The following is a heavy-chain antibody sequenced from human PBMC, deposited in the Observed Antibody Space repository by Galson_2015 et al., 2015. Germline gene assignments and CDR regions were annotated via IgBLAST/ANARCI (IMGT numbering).Heavy chain of an antibody. CDR1: GFTFSSYS. J-gene: IGHJ4*02. Sequence: LRLSCAASGFTFSSYSMNWVRRAPGKGLEWVSSISSSSSYIYYADSVKGRFTISRDNAKNSLYLQMNSLRAEDTAVYYCARDLKYYYDSSGLVLWGQGTLVTVSS. V-gene: IGHV3-21*01. CDR2: ISSSSSYI. CDR3: ARDLKYYYDSSGLVL. D-gene: IGHD3-22*01.